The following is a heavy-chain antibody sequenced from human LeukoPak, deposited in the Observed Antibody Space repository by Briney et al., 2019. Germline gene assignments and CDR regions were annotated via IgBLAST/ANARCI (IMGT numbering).Heavy chain of an antibody. V-gene: IGHV4-59*08. CDR2: IYSSGYT. J-gene: IGHJ6*03. CDR3: ARQPNYYYYMDV. CDR1: GGSISSYY. Sequence: SETLSLTCSVSGGSISSYYWSWIRQPPGKGLEWIGYIYSSGYTNYNPSLKSRVTIVVDTSKNQVSLKLRSVTAADAAVYYCARQPNYYYYMDVWGKGTTVTVSS.